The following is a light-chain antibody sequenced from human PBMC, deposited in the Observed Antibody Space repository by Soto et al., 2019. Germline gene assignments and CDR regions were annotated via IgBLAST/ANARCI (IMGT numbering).Light chain of an antibody. CDR3: APWDDSLNGPV. Sequence: QSVLTQPPSASGTPGQRVTISCSGSSSNIGSNTVNWYQQLPGTAPKLLIYATNQRPSGVTDRFSGSKSGTSASLAISGLQSEDEADYYCAPWDDSLNGPVFGGGTKLTVL. V-gene: IGLV1-44*01. CDR1: SSNIGSNT. J-gene: IGLJ3*02. CDR2: ATN.